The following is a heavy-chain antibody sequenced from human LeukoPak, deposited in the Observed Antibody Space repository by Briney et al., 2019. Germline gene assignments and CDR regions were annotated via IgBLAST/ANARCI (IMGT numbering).Heavy chain of an antibody. CDR1: GFTFINHT. CDR3: ARDISGADDAFDI. D-gene: IGHD1-26*01. J-gene: IGHJ3*02. Sequence: GGSLRLSCAASGFTFINHTMNWVRQAPGKGLEWVSGISSNGNNIDYADSARGRFSISRDIAKNSLYLQMNSLKVEDTGVYYCARDISGADDAFDIWGQGTMVSVSS. V-gene: IGHV3-21*01. CDR2: ISSNGNNI.